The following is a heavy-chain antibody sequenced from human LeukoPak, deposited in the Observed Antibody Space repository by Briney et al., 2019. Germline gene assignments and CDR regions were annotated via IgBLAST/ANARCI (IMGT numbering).Heavy chain of an antibody. CDR2: ISWNSGII. V-gene: IGHV3-9*01. CDR3: AKQPGYSSGWGFDP. D-gene: IGHD6-19*01. J-gene: IGHJ5*02. CDR1: GFTFHDYA. Sequence: GGSLRLSCAASGFTFHDYAIHWVRQGPGKGLEWVSGISWNSGIIGYAESVKGRFTISRDNAKNSVYLQMSSLTPADTALYYCAKQPGYSSGWGFDPWGQGTLVTVSS.